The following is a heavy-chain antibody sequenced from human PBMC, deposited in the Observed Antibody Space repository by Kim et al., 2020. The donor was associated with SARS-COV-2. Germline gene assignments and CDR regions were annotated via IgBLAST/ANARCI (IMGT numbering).Heavy chain of an antibody. V-gene: IGHV3-13*04. D-gene: IGHD4-4*01. CDR2: IGTAGDT. CDR1: GFTFSSYD. J-gene: IGHJ6*02. Sequence: GGSLRLSCAASGFTFSSYDMHWVRQATGKGLEWVSAIGTAGDTYYPGSVKGRFTISRENAKNSLYLQMNSLRAGDTAVYYCARGEGVYSNYVSSMDVWGQGTTVTVSS. CDR3: ARGEGVYSNYVSSMDV.